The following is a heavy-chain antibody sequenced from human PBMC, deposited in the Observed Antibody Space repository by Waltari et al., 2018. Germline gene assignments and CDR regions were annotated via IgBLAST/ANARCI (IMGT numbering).Heavy chain of an antibody. CDR3: AKDKRHYDSSGYYDY. V-gene: IGHV3-30*18. CDR2: IWYDGSNK. CDR1: GFTFRSYG. Sequence: QVQLVESGGGVVQPGRSLRLSCAASGFTFRSYGMHWVRQAPGKGLEWVAVIWYDGSNKYYADSVKGRFTISRDNSKNTLYLQMNSLRAEDTAMYYCAKDKRHYDSSGYYDYWGQGTLVTVSS. J-gene: IGHJ4*02. D-gene: IGHD3-22*01.